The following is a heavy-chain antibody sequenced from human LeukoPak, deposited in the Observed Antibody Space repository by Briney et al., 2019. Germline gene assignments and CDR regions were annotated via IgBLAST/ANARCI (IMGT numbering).Heavy chain of an antibody. J-gene: IGHJ4*02. CDR2: INPNSGGT. D-gene: IGHD3-22*01. V-gene: IGHV1-2*02. Sequence: ASVKVSCKASGYTFTGYYMHWVRQAPGQGLEWMGWINPNSGGTDYAQKFQGRVTMTRDTSISTAYMELSRLRFDDTAVYYCARDLHFDDSSGDWGQGTLVTVSS. CDR3: ARDLHFDDSSGD. CDR1: GYTFTGYY.